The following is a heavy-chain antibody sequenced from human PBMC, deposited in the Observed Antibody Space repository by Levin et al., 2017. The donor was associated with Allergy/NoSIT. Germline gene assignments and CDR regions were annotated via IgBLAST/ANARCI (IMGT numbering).Heavy chain of an antibody. V-gene: IGHV3-30*18. Sequence: LSLTCAASGFTFSSYGMHWVRQAPGKGLEWVAVISYDGSNKYYADSVKGRFTISRDNSKNTLYLQMNSLRAEDTAVYYCAKDFGSGASDYWGQGTLVTVSS. D-gene: IGHD3-10*01. CDR3: AKDFGSGASDY. CDR1: GFTFSSYG. J-gene: IGHJ4*02. CDR2: ISYDGSNK.